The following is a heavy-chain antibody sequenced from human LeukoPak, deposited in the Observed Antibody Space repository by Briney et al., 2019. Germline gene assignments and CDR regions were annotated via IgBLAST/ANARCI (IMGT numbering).Heavy chain of an antibody. V-gene: IGHV4-59*08. CDR2: KTYSGIT. Sequence: PSETLSLTCSVSGGSISTYYWNWIRQPPGKGLEWIGYKTYSGITNYNPSLKSRITISIDTSKNQFSLKLSSVTAADTAVYYRARSGDSHVYYFDSWGQGNPVTVSS. CDR1: GGSISTYY. J-gene: IGHJ4*02. D-gene: IGHD1-26*01. CDR3: ARSGDSHVYYFDS.